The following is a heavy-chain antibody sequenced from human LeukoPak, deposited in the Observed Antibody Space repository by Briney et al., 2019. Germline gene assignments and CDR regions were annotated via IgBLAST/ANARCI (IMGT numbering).Heavy chain of an antibody. Sequence: GESLKISCKGSGYRFTTDYIGWVRQMPGKGLEWMVIIYPDDSDTTYSPSFQGQVTISVDKSITTAFLQWSSLKASDTAMYYCARQAYASSLDAFDIWGQGTMVTVSS. CDR1: GYRFTTDY. V-gene: IGHV5-51*01. J-gene: IGHJ3*02. CDR3: ARQAYASSLDAFDI. D-gene: IGHD2-2*01. CDR2: IYPDDSDT.